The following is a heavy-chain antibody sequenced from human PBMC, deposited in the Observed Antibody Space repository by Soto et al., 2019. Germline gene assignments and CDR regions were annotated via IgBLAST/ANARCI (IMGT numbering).Heavy chain of an antibody. CDR1: GFTFSSYW. CDR3: ARMMVAASGFFDY. CDR2: INQDGSEK. D-gene: IGHD2-15*01. V-gene: IGHV3-7*01. J-gene: IGHJ4*02. Sequence: GGSLRLSCAASGFTFSSYWMSWVRQAPGKGLEWVANINQDGSEKSYVDSVKGRFTISRDNAKNSLYLQMNSLRAEDTAVYYCARMMVAASGFFDYWGQGTLVTVSS.